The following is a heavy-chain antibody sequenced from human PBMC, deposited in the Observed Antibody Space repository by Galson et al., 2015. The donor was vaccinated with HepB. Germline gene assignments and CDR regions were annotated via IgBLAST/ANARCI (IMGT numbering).Heavy chain of an antibody. CDR3: ARGGVYVSGGYYLREYYYYGMDV. D-gene: IGHD2-15*01. Sequence: SLRLSCAASGFTFSSYAMHWVRQAPGKGLEWVAVISYDGSNKYYADSVKGRFTISRDNSKNTLYLQMNSLRAEDTAVYYCARGGVYVSGGYYLREYYYYGMDVWGQGTTVTVSS. V-gene: IGHV3-30-3*01. CDR1: GFTFSSYA. J-gene: IGHJ6*02. CDR2: ISYDGSNK.